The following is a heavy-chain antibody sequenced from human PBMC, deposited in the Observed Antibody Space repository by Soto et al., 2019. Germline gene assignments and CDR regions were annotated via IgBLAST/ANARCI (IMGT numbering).Heavy chain of an antibody. CDR1: GYNFTAFW. V-gene: IGHV5-10-1*01. Sequence: PXAALKISCKASGYNFTAFWIHWVRQMPGKGLEWLGKIDPSDSYTNYSPSFEGHVTISTDNSITTAYLQWSSLRASGTALYFCARVHKNWFDSWAQGTMVTGSS. CDR3: ARVHKNWFDS. J-gene: IGHJ5*01. CDR2: IDPSDSYT.